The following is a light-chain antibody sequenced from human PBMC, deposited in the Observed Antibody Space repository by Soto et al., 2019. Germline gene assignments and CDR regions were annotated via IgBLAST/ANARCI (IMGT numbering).Light chain of an antibody. CDR1: QSIGAW. V-gene: IGKV1-5*03. CDR2: KAS. J-gene: IGKJ1*01. CDR3: QQYNTYRT. Sequence: DIQMTQSPSTLSASVGDRVTITCRASQSIGAWLAWHQQKPGKAPKLLIYKASTLESGVPSRFSGSGSGTEFTLTITSLQPDDFATYYCQQYNTYRTFGQGTKMEIK.